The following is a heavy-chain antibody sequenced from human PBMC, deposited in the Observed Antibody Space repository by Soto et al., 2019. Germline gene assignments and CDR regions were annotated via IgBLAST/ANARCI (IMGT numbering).Heavy chain of an antibody. J-gene: IGHJ5*02. CDR3: ARGGRAQLGP. D-gene: IGHD6-6*01. CDR2: INHSGST. Sequence: PSETLSLTCAVYGGSFSGYYRSWIRQPPGKGLEWIGEINHSGSTNYNPSLKSRVTISVDTSKNQFSLKLSSVTAADTAVYYCARGGRAQLGPWGQGTLVTASS. CDR1: GGSFSGYY. V-gene: IGHV4-34*01.